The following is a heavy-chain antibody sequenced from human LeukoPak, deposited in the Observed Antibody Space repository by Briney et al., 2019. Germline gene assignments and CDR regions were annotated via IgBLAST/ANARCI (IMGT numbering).Heavy chain of an antibody. D-gene: IGHD6-13*01. CDR2: LGSTGST. J-gene: IGHJ4*02. CDR3: AKVRYASAWYLFDH. V-gene: IGHV3-23*01. CDR1: GFTFRTSV. Sequence: PGGSLRLSCAASGFTFRTSVMSWVRQAPGKGLEWVSSLGSTGSTYHIDSVKGRFSISRDYSQNTLYLEMNSLRAEDTATYFCAKVRYASAWYLFDHWGRGTLVAVSS.